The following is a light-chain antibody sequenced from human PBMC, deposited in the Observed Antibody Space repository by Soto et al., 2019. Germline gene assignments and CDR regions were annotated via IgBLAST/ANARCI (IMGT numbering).Light chain of an antibody. CDR2: GAS. V-gene: IGKV3-20*01. CDR1: QSVTSSF. Sequence: EIVLTQSPGTLSLSPGEGATLSCRASQSVTSSFLGWYQQKPGQAPSLLIYGASSRAAGIPDRFSGSGSGADFTLTISRLEPEDFAVYYCQQYGSSRWTFGQGTKVEVK. J-gene: IGKJ1*01. CDR3: QQYGSSRWT.